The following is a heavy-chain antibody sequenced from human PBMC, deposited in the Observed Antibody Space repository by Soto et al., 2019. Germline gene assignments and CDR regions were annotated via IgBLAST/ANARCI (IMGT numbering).Heavy chain of an antibody. D-gene: IGHD3-22*01. CDR3: AKVKEAMIVVVIADNYFDY. V-gene: IGHV3-23*01. CDR1: GFTFSSYA. Sequence: PGGSLRLSCAASGFTFSSYAMSWVRQAPGKGLEWVSAISGSGGSTYYAASVKGRFTISGDNSKNTLYLQMSSVRAEDTAVYYCAKVKEAMIVVVIADNYFDYWGQGTLVTVSS. J-gene: IGHJ4*02. CDR2: ISGSGGST.